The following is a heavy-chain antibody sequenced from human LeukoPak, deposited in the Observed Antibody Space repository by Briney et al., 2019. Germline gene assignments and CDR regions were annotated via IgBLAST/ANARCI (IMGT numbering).Heavy chain of an antibody. J-gene: IGHJ4*02. CDR3: AKDAGSYEGDY. V-gene: IGHV1-69*06. Sequence: PVKVSCKASGGTFSSYAISWVRQAPGQGLEWMGRIIPIFGTANYAQKFQGRVTITADKSTSTAYVELSSLRSEDTAVYYCAKDAGSYEGDYWGQGTLVTVSS. D-gene: IGHD1-26*01. CDR2: IIPIFGTA. CDR1: GGTFSSYA.